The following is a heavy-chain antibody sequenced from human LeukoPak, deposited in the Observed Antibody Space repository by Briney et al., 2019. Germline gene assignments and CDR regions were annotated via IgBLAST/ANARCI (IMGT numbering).Heavy chain of an antibody. V-gene: IGHV4-30-4*02. CDR1: GGSISSGDYY. CDR2: IYYSGST. Sequence: SDTLSLTCTVSGGSISSGDYYWSWIRQPPGKGLEWNGYIYYSGSTYYNPSLKSRVTISVDTSKNQFSLKLSSVTAADTAVYYCARTKKVATIESAAFDIWGEGRMVAVSS. J-gene: IGHJ3*02. D-gene: IGHD5-12*01. CDR3: ARTKKVATIESAAFDI.